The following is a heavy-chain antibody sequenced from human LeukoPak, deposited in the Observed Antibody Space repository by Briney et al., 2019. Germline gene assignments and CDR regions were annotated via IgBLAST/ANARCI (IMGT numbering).Heavy chain of an antibody. CDR1: GGSISSYY. J-gene: IGHJ4*02. D-gene: IGHD1-26*01. CDR3: ARGSKGSYLNY. V-gene: IGHV4-59*01. Sequence: SSETLSLTCTVSGGSISSYYWSWIRQPPGKGLEWIGYIYYSGSTNYNPSLKSRVTISVDTSKNQFSPKLSSVTAADTAVYYCARGSKGSYLNYWGQGTLVTVSS. CDR2: IYYSGST.